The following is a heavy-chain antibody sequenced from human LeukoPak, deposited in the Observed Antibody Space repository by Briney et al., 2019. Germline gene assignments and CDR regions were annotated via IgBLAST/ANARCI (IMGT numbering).Heavy chain of an antibody. CDR1: GGSISGSSYY. CDR2: IYYSGST. Sequence: SETLSLTCTVSGGSISGSSYYWGWIRQPPGKGLEWIGSIYYSGSTYYNPSLKSRVAISVDTSKNQLSLKLSSVTAADTAVYYCARQTMIRGVIANPIDSWGQGTLVTVSS. CDR3: ARQTMIRGVIANPIDS. J-gene: IGHJ4*02. D-gene: IGHD3-10*01. V-gene: IGHV4-39*01.